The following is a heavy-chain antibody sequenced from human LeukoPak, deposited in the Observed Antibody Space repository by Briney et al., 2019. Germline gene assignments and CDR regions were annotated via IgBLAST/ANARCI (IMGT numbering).Heavy chain of an antibody. CDR2: ISATGT. D-gene: IGHD1-1*01. CDR1: GFTFSSNA. Sequence: GGSLRLSCAASGFTFSSNAMTWVRQAPGKGLEWVSAISATGTYCADTVKGRFTISRDNSRNTLYLQMNSLRAEDTAIYYCAKEAGTTGTSCFDYWGQGTLVTVSS. CDR3: AKEAGTTGTSCFDY. V-gene: IGHV3-23*01. J-gene: IGHJ4*02.